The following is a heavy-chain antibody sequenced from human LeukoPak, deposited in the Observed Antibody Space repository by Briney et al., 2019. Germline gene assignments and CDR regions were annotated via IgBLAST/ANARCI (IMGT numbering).Heavy chain of an antibody. V-gene: IGHV3-53*01. Sequence: PGGSLRLSCAASGFTVSSNYMSWVRQAPGKGLEWVSVIYSGGSTYYADSVKGRFTISRDNSKNTLYLQMNSLRAEDTAVYYCARVKLLWFGELFHWGQGTLVTVSS. J-gene: IGHJ4*02. CDR1: GFTVSSNY. CDR3: ARVKLLWFGELFH. D-gene: IGHD3-10*01. CDR2: IYSGGST.